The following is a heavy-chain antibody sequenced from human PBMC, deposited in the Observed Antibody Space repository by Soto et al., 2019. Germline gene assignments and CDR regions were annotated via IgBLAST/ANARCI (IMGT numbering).Heavy chain of an antibody. CDR2: LSAHNDNT. D-gene: IGHD5-18*01. CDR1: GYSFTSYV. J-gene: IGHJ4*02. V-gene: IGHV1-18*01. CDR3: AREGMDKAETVDW. Sequence: QVQLVQSGAEVKKPGASVKVACKASGYSFTSYVITWVRQAPGQGLEWMGWLSAHNDNTEQAQKLQGRVTMPTDTSTSRAYVELRSLRSDDTAVYYCAREGMDKAETVDWWGQGTLVTVSS.